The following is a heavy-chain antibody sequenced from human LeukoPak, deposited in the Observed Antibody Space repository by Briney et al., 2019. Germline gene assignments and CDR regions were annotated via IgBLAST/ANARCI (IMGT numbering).Heavy chain of an antibody. Sequence: GGSLRLSCSASGFTVSSSYMYWVRQAPGKGLEWVSFFYRGDSTYYAESVRGRLTISRENSKNTLYLLMNSLRAEDTAIYYCARDSPDYGGKGFDYWGQGTLVTVSS. D-gene: IGHD4-23*01. J-gene: IGHJ4*02. CDR1: GFTVSSSY. CDR3: ARDSPDYGGKGFDY. CDR2: FYRGDST. V-gene: IGHV3-53*01.